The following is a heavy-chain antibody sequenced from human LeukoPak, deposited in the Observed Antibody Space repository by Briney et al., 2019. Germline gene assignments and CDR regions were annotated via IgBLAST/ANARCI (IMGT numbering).Heavy chain of an antibody. J-gene: IGHJ5*02. Sequence: PSETLSLTCAVSGCSISSRNSCSWVRQPPGKGLEWIGEIYHSGSTNHNPSLKSRVTISVDTSKNQFSLKLNSVTAADTAVYYCARHYGPWGQGTLVTVSS. CDR1: GCSISSRNS. V-gene: IGHV4-4*02. CDR2: IYHSGST. D-gene: IGHD3-16*01. CDR3: ARHYGP.